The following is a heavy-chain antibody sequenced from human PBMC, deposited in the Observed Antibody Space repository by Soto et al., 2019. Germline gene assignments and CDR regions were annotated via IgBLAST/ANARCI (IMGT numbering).Heavy chain of an antibody. D-gene: IGHD1-26*01. CDR3: SKGLSGIQYYYYGMYV. CDR1: GFTFSNFA. J-gene: IGHJ6*02. Sequence: EVQLLESGGGLVQPGGSLRLSYAASGFTFSNFAMTWVRQAPGKGLEWVSAISASGASTYYADSVKGRFTVSRDNSKNTLYLQINSLRVEDTAVYYCSKGLSGIQYYYYGMYVWGQGTTVTVSS. V-gene: IGHV3-23*01. CDR2: ISASGAST.